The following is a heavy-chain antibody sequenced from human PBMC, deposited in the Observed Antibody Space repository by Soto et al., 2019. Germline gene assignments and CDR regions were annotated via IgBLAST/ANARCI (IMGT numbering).Heavy chain of an antibody. V-gene: IGHV4-59*02. J-gene: IGHJ4*02. CDR1: GDSVNPYY. D-gene: IGHD6-19*01. Sequence: QVQLQESGPGLVKPSETLSLTCTVSGDSVNPYYWSWIRQPPGKGLEWIGYIYFSGSTNFNPSPKSRVTLSLDTSKRQFFLKLTSVTAADTAVYYCARAWAVPGSHWGDWGRGTLVTVSS. CDR3: ARAWAVPGSHWGD. CDR2: IYFSGST.